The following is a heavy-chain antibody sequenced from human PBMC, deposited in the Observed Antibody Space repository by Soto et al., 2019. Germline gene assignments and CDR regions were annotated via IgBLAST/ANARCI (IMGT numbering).Heavy chain of an antibody. Sequence: EVQLVESGGDLVQPGGSARLSCAASGFSVSGWYMDWVRQAPGTGLEWVARLKDRSQNYATEYAASVKGRFTVSRQPSQNAIFLQMKSLKIEDTAVYYCAREGDARWLDSWGQGTLVTVS. D-gene: IGHD1-26*01. J-gene: IGHJ5*01. CDR2: LKDRSQNYAT. CDR3: AREGDARWLDS. CDR1: GFSVSGWY. V-gene: IGHV3-72*01.